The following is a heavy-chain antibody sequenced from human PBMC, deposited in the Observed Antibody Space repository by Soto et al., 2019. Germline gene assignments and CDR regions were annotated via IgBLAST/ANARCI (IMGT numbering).Heavy chain of an antibody. J-gene: IGHJ6*03. Sequence: PGGSLRLSCAASGFTFSDYYMSWIRQAPGKGLEWVSYISSSGSIIYYADSVKGRFTISRDNAKNSLYLQMNSLRAEDTAVYYCARDGHYGGYYYMDVWGKGTTVTVSS. V-gene: IGHV3-11*01. CDR3: ARDGHYGGYYYMDV. CDR1: GFTFSDYY. D-gene: IGHD3-10*01. CDR2: ISSSGSII.